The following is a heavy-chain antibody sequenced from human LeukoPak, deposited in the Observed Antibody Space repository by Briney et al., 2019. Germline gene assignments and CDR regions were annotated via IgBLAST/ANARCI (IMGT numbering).Heavy chain of an antibody. D-gene: IGHD6-13*01. CDR2: IYPGDSDI. CDR3: ARPRISVATAVGYAFDI. V-gene: IGHV5-51*01. Sequence: GESLKISCKGSGYSFTSYWIGWVRQMPGKGLEWMGIIYPGDSDIRYSPSFQGQVTISADKSISTAYLQWSSLKASDTAMYYCARPRISVATAVGYAFDIWGQGTKVTVSS. CDR1: GYSFTSYW. J-gene: IGHJ3*02.